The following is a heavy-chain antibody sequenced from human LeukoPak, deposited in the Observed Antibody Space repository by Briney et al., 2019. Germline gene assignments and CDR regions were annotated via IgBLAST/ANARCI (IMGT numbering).Heavy chain of an antibody. CDR3: AKDCTFLVYYFDY. CDR2: ISGSGGST. D-gene: IGHD3-16*01. J-gene: IGHJ4*02. CDR1: GFTFSSYA. Sequence: GGSLRLSCAASGFTFSSYAMSWVRQAPGKGLEWASAISGSGGSTYYADSVKGRFTISRDNSKNTLYLQMNSLRAEDTAVYYCAKDCTFLVYYFDYWGQGTLVTVSS. V-gene: IGHV3-23*01.